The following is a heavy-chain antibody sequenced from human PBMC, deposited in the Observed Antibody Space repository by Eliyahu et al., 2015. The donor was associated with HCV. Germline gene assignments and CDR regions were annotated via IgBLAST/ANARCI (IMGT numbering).Heavy chain of an antibody. V-gene: IGHV2-26*01. D-gene: IGHD2-21*01. CDR1: GFSLSNAXMG. CDR3: ARILGKASLWWHKVGWFDP. Sequence: QVTLKESGPVLVKPTETLTLTCTVSGFSLSNAXMGVSWIRQPPGKALEWLAHIFSNDEKSYSTSLKSRLTISKDTSKSQVVLTMTNMDPVDTATYYCARILGKASLWWHKVGWFDPWGQGTLVTVSS. J-gene: IGHJ5*02. CDR2: IFSNDEK.